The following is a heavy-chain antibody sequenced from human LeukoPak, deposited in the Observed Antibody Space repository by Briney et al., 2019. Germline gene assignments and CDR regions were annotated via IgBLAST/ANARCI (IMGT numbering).Heavy chain of an antibody. CDR1: GFSFSTHS. J-gene: IGHJ4*02. CDR3: ARVGYDY. CDR2: ISSTSRIR. D-gene: IGHD3-16*01. V-gene: IGHV3-48*01. Sequence: GGSLRLSCAASGFSFSTHSMNWVRQAPGKGLEWVSYISSTSRIRHYADSVKGRFTISRDNAKNSLYLQMNSLGAGDTAVYYCARVGYDYWGQGTLVTVSS.